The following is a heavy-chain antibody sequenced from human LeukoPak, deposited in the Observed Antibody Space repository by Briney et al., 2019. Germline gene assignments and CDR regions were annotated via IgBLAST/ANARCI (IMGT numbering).Heavy chain of an antibody. J-gene: IGHJ5*02. D-gene: IGHD1-14*01. CDR3: ARALNRVWIDP. CDR2: ISGSGGST. V-gene: IGHV3-23*01. CDR1: GFTFSSYE. Sequence: GGSLRLSCAASGFTFSSYEMNWVRQAPGKGLEWVSAISGSGGSTYYADSVKGRFTISRDNSKNTLYLQMNSLRAEDTAVYYCARALNRVWIDPWGQGTLVTVSS.